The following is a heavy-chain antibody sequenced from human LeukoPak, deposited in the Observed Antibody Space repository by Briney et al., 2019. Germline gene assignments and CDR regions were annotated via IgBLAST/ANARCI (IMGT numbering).Heavy chain of an antibody. CDR3: ARGSTVTFPFDY. V-gene: IGHV3-30*02. CDR2: IRYDGSNK. D-gene: IGHD4-17*01. CDR1: GFNFSSYG. Sequence: QPGGSLRLSCAASGFNFSSYGMHWVRQAPGKGLEWVAFIRYDGSNKYYADSVKGRFTISRDNSKNTLYLRMNSLRAEDTAVYYCARGSTVTFPFDYWGQGTLVTVSS. J-gene: IGHJ4*02.